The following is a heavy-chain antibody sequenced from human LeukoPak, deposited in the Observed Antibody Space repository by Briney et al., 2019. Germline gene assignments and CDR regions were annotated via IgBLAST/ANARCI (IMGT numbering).Heavy chain of an antibody. CDR2: INLSGGST. Sequence: ASVKVSCKASGYTFTSYHMHWVRQAPGQGLEWMGLINLSGGSTTYAQRFQGRVTLTRDASTSTVYMELSSLRSEDTAVYYCARDYVDDIPMIKDYWGQGTLVTVSS. J-gene: IGHJ4*02. CDR1: GYTFTSYH. CDR3: ARDYVDDIPMIKDY. V-gene: IGHV1-46*01. D-gene: IGHD2-8*01.